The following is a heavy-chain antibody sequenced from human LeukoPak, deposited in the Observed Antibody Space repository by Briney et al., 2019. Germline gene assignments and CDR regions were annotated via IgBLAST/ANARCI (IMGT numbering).Heavy chain of an antibody. Sequence: SETLSLTCTVSGGSISSYYWSWIRQPPGKGLEWIGYIYYSGSTNYNPSLKSRVTISVDTSKNQFSLELSSVTAADTAVYYCARLDCSSTSCSNNWFDPWGQGTLVTVSS. J-gene: IGHJ5*02. CDR2: IYYSGST. CDR1: GGSISSYY. V-gene: IGHV4-59*01. D-gene: IGHD2-2*01. CDR3: ARLDCSSTSCSNNWFDP.